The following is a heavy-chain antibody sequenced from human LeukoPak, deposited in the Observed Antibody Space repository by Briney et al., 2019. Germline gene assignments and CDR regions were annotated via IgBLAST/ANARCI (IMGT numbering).Heavy chain of an antibody. CDR3: ARGFPGNPLALGSYYNSYYY. D-gene: IGHD3-10*01. V-gene: IGHV1-69*06. Sequence: SVKVSCKASGGTFSSYAFSWVRQAPGQGLEWMGGIIPIFGTANYAQKFQGRVTITADKSTSTAYMELSSLRSEDTAVYYCARGFPGNPLALGSYYNSYYYWGQGTLVTVSS. CDR1: GGTFSSYA. J-gene: IGHJ4*02. CDR2: IIPIFGTA.